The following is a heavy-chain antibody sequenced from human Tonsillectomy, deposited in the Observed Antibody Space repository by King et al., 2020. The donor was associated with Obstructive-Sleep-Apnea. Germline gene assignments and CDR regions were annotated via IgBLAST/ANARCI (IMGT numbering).Heavy chain of an antibody. CDR3: STGGDGYNAFDY. CDR1: GGTLSSYA. D-gene: IGHD5-24*01. Sequence: QLVQSGAEVKKPGSSVKVSCKASGGTLSSYAISWVRQAPGQGLEWMGGIIPILGIANYAQKFQGRVTIIADKSTSTAYMELRSLRSEDTAVYYCSTGGDGYNAFDYWGKGTLVTVSS. J-gene: IGHJ4*02. V-gene: IGHV1-69*04. CDR2: IIPILGIA.